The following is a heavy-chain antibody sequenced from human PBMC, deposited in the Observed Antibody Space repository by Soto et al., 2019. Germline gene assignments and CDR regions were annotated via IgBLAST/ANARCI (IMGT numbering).Heavy chain of an antibody. CDR3: AQDQVSENWNDGGWWFDP. CDR1: GGSISSGGYY. Sequence: HVQLQESGPGLVKPSQTLSLTCTVSGGSISSGGYYWSWLRQHTGKGLEWIGYIYYSGSTYYNPSLRSRVTIAVDPSKHQFSLKLRSVTASDTAVYYWAQDQVSENWNDGGWWFDPWGQGTLVTVSS. V-gene: IGHV4-31*03. CDR2: IYYSGST. D-gene: IGHD1-1*01. J-gene: IGHJ5*02.